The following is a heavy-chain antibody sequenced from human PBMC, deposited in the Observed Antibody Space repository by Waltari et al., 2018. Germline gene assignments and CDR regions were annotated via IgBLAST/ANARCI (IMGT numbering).Heavy chain of an antibody. D-gene: IGHD6-19*01. V-gene: IGHV3-21*01. J-gene: IGHJ4*02. Sequence: EVQLVESGGGLVKPGGSLRLSCAASGFTFSSYSMNWVRQAPGKGLEWVSSSSSSSGTIYYADSVKGRFTISRDNAKNALYLQMNSLRAEDTAVYYCARDVGQWLVGDYFDYWGQGTLVTVSS. CDR2: SSSSSGTI. CDR1: GFTFSSYS. CDR3: ARDVGQWLVGDYFDY.